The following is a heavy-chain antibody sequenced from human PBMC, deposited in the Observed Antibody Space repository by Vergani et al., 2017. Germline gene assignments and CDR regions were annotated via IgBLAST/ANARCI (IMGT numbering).Heavy chain of an antibody. Sequence: QLQLQESGPGLVKPSATLSLTCSVSGASIRSSNYYWGWIRQPPGKGLECIASIYYSGSTYYNPSLKSRVTISVDTSKTQFSLKLSSVTAADTAVYFCARESTVGGLVKLWWIDPWGQGILVTVSS. J-gene: IGHJ5*02. V-gene: IGHV4-39*02. CDR2: IYYSGST. D-gene: IGHD6-19*01. CDR3: ARESTVGGLVKLWWIDP. CDR1: GASIRSSNYY.